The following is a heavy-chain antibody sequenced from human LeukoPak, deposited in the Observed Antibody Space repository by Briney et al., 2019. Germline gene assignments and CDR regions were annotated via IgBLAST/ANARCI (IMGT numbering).Heavy chain of an antibody. CDR3: ARVPPSSSPPLLGGY. CDR2: INHSGST. D-gene: IGHD6-13*01. J-gene: IGHJ4*02. Sequence: PSETLSLTCAVYGGSFSGYYWGWIRQPPGKGLEWIGEINHSGSTNYNPSLKSRVTISVDTSKNQFSLKLSSVTAADTAVYHCARVPPSSSPPLLGGYWGQGTLVTVSS. CDR1: GGSFSGYY. V-gene: IGHV4-34*01.